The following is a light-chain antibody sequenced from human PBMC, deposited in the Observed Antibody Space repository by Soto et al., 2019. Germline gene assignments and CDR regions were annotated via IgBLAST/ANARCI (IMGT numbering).Light chain of an antibody. Sequence: EIVMTQSPATLSVSPGERATLSCRASQSVSSNLAWYQQKPGQAPRLLIYGASTRATGIPARFSGSGSGTEFTLTISSLQSEDFAVYYCQLRSHWLFGGGTKVDIK. V-gene: IGKV3-15*01. CDR2: GAS. J-gene: IGKJ4*01. CDR1: QSVSSN. CDR3: QLRSHWL.